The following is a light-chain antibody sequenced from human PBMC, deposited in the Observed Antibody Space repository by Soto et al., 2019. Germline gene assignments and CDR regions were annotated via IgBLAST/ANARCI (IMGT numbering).Light chain of an antibody. V-gene: IGKV3D-20*01. CDR2: DAS. CDR1: QSVGSTN. CDR3: QQYDRSPFT. J-gene: IGKJ3*01. Sequence: EIVLTQSPATLSLSPGERATLSCGASQSVGSTNLAWYQQKPGLAPRLLIYDASTRATGIPDRFSGSGSGTDFTLTISRLESEDFAVYHCQQYDRSPFTFGPGTKVDIK.